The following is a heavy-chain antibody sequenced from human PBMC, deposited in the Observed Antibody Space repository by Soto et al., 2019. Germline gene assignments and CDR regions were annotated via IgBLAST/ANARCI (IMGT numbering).Heavy chain of an antibody. CDR1: GGTFSSYT. Sequence: QVQLVQSGAEVKKPGSSVKVSCKASGGTFSSYTISWVRQAPGQGLEWMGRIIPILGIANYAQKFQGRVTISANKSTRTAYMELRSLRSEEAAVYCCARGFSPQGFYGFLTTSPMDIWGQGTTVTVSS. V-gene: IGHV1-69*02. CDR3: ARGFSPQGFYGFLTTSPMDI. J-gene: IGHJ6*02. CDR2: IIPILGIA. D-gene: IGHD3-9*01.